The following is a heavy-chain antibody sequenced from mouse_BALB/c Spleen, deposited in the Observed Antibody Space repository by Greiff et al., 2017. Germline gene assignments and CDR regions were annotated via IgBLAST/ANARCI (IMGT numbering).Heavy chain of an antibody. Sequence: VMLVESGAELARPGASVKLSCKASGYTFTDYYINWVKQRTGQGLEWIGEIYPGSGNTYYNEKFKGKATLTADKSSSTAYMQLSSLTSEDSAVYFCARRYGKRDYAMDYWGQGTSVTVSS. D-gene: IGHD2-10*02. CDR2: IYPGSGNT. V-gene: IGHV1-77*01. CDR3: ARRYGKRDYAMDY. J-gene: IGHJ4*01. CDR1: GYTFTDYY.